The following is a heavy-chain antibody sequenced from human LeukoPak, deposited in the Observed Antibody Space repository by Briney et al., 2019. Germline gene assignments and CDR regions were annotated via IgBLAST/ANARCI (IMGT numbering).Heavy chain of an antibody. CDR1: GLTFRSYA. Sequence: ESGGSVRLSCAASGLTFRSYALSWVRQAPGKGVEWVSAISGSGGSRYYADTVKGRFTISRDNSKYTLYLQMNSLRAENTAVYYCAAQRGVFDDWGQGTLVTVSS. V-gene: IGHV3-23*01. J-gene: IGHJ4*02. CDR2: ISGSGGSR. D-gene: IGHD3-16*01. CDR3: AAQRGVFDD.